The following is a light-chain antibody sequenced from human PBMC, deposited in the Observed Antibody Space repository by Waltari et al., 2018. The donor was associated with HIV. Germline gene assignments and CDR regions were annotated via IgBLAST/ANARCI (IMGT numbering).Light chain of an antibody. V-gene: IGKV3-11*01. CDR2: DAS. J-gene: IGKJ2*01. Sequence: EILITQYPAVLSLPPGERPTLSRRASQSVSSYLAWYQQKPGQAPRLLIYDASNRATGIPARLSGSGSGTDFSLTIRSLEPEDFAVYYCQQRSNSYIFGQGTKLEIK. CDR1: QSVSSY. CDR3: QQRSNSYI.